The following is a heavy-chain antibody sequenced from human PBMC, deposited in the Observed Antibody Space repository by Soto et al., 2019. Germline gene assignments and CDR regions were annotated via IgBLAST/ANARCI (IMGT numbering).Heavy chain of an antibody. CDR1: GFTFDDYA. V-gene: IGHV3-43D*03. J-gene: IGHJ4*03. Sequence: GGSLRISCAASGFTFDDYAMHWVRQAPGKGLEWVSLSNWDGGSNSYADSVKGRFTISRDNSKNSLYLQMNSLRAEDTSLYYCAKATVSRRYAYYFFDYWGQGTAFTVSS. D-gene: IGHD1-26*01. CDR2: SNWDGGSN. CDR3: AKATVSRRYAYYFFDY.